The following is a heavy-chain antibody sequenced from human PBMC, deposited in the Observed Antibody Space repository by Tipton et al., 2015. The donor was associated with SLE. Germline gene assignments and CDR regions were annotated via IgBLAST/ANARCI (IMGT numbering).Heavy chain of an antibody. V-gene: IGHV4-39*07. Sequence: TLSLTCTVSGGSISSGSYYWSWIRQPPGKGLEWIGEINHSGSTNYNPSLKSRVTISADTSKNQFSLKLSSVTAADTAVYYCARGLGVVVAVAFDIWGQGTMVTVSS. D-gene: IGHD2-15*01. CDR2: INHSGST. J-gene: IGHJ3*02. CDR1: GGSISSGSYY. CDR3: ARGLGVVVAVAFDI.